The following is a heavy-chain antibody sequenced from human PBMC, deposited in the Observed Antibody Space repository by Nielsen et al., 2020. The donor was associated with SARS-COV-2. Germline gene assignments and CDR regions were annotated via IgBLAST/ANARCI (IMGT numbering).Heavy chain of an antibody. V-gene: IGHV4-59*13. CDR3: ARFNGDGPFDY. Sequence: SETLSLTCSVSGDSISGYYWNWIRQPPGKGLEWIGYIYYPGIYRGITNYHPSLNSRVTISLDTSKNQFSLDLTSVTAADTAVYYCARFNGDGPFDYWDQGTLVTVPS. D-gene: IGHD4-17*01. CDR1: GDSISGYY. J-gene: IGHJ4*02. CDR2: IYYPGIYRGIT.